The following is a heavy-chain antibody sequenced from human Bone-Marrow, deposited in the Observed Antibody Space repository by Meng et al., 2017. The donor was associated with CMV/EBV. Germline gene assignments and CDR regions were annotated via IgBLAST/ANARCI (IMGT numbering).Heavy chain of an antibody. Sequence: QNTLKEAGPPLMSPTQTLTLTCTVSGFSLSTTGVGVAWIRKPPGKALEWLALNYWDDDKRYSPSLKNRLTITKDTSKNQVILTMTNMDPVDTGTYYCAHRITYYRGAFDFWGQGTLVTVSS. CDR3: AHRITYYRGAFDF. D-gene: IGHD3-3*01. V-gene: IGHV2-5*02. CDR1: GFSLSTTGVG. CDR2: NYWDDDK. J-gene: IGHJ4*02.